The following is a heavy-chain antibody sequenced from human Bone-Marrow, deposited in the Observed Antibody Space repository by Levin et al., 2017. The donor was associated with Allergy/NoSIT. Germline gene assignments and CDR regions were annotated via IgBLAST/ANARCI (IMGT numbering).Heavy chain of an antibody. CDR2: IKAGNGNT. J-gene: IGHJ4*02. Sequence: ASVKVSCKPSGYTFTSYAIHWARQAPGQGLEWMGWIKAGNGNTQYSQKFQGRVTITVDTAASTAYMDLSNLRSEDTAVYYCARDNKENWGAHFGYWGQGTLVTVSS. CDR3: ARDNKENWGAHFGY. CDR1: GYTFTSYA. V-gene: IGHV1-3*01. D-gene: IGHD7-27*01.